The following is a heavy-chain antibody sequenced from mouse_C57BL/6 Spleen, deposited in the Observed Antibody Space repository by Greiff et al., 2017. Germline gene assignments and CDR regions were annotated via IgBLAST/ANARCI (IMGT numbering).Heavy chain of an antibody. D-gene: IGHD2-3*01. V-gene: IGHV3-6*01. CDR1: GYSITSGYY. J-gene: IGHJ2*01. CDR3: ARGGDDGDFDY. CDR2: ISYDGSN. Sequence: DVQLQESGPGLVKPSQSLSLTCSVTGYSITSGYYWNWIRQFPGNKLEWMGYISYDGSNNYNPSLKNRISITRDTSKNQFFLKLNSVTTEDTATYYCARGGDDGDFDYWGQGTTLTVSS.